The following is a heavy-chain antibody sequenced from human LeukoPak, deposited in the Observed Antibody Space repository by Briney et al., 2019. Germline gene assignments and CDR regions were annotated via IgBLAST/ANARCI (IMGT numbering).Heavy chain of an antibody. CDR2: ISASGNYI. CDR3: ARDEYSSSRDY. D-gene: IGHD6-6*01. CDR1: GFSFSSYS. V-gene: IGHV3-21*01. Sequence: GGSLRLSCAAPGFSFSSYSMNWVRQAPGRGLEWVSSISASGNYIYYADSVKGRFTISRDSAENSLYLQMNSLGAEDTAVYYCARDEYSSSRDYWGQGTLVTVSS. J-gene: IGHJ4*02.